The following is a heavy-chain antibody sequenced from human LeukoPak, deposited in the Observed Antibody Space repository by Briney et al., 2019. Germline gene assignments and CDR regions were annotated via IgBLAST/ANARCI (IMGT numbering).Heavy chain of an antibody. V-gene: IGHV4-38-2*01. CDR2: IYHSGST. CDR3: ARVPAYYYDSSGYY. D-gene: IGHD3-22*01. Sequence: SETLSLTCAVSGDSISTNNWYNWVRQPPGKGLEWIGSIYHSGSTYYNPSLKSRVTISVDTSKNQFSLKLSSVTAADTAVYYCARVPAYYYDSSGYYWGQGTLVTVSS. CDR1: GDSISTNNW. J-gene: IGHJ4*02.